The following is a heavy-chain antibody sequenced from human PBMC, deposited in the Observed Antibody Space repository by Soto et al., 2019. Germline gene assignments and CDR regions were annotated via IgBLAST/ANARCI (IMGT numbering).Heavy chain of an antibody. Sequence: EVQLVESGGGLIQPGGSLRLSCAASGFTVSSNYMTWVRQAPEKGLEWVSVIYSGGTTFYADSVKGRFTISRDNSKNMLYLEMNSLRVEDTAMYYCAREIRNGYNQRGAFFWGQGTLVTVSS. CDR2: IYSGGTT. D-gene: IGHD5-12*01. J-gene: IGHJ4*02. CDR3: AREIRNGYNQRGAFF. CDR1: GFTVSSNY. V-gene: IGHV3-53*01.